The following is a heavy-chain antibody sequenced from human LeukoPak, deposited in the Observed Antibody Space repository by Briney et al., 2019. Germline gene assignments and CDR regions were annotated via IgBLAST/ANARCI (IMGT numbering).Heavy chain of an antibody. D-gene: IGHD6-6*01. CDR1: GYTVTSYD. V-gene: IGHV1-8*03. CDR3: ARGRRYSSSLGGYYYYMDV. Sequence: PPASVKVSCKASGYTVTSYDINWVRQATGQGLEWMGWMNPNSGNTGYAQKFQGRVTITRNTSISTAYMELSSLRSGDTAVYYCARGRRYSSSLGGYYYYMDVWGKGTTVTVSS. J-gene: IGHJ6*03. CDR2: MNPNSGNT.